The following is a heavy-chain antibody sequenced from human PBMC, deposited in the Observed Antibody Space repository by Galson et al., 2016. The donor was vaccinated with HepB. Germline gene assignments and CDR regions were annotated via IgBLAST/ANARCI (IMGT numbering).Heavy chain of an antibody. J-gene: IGHJ5*02. CDR2: INPGNGNT. CDR1: GYTFISYA. D-gene: IGHD6-19*01. CDR3: ATNQPGIAVTVSTNWFDP. Sequence: SVKVSCKASGYTFISYAMHWVRQAPGQRLEWMGWINPGNGNTEFSQKFQGRVTITRDTSASTVYMELSSLRSEDTAVYYCATNQPGIAVTVSTNWFDPWGQGTLVTVSS. V-gene: IGHV1-3*01.